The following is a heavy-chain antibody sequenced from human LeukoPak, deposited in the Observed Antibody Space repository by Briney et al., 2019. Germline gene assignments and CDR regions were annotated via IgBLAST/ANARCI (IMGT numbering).Heavy chain of an antibody. J-gene: IGHJ6*03. CDR3: AKGGSATTYYYMDV. CDR2: ISWNSGSI. D-gene: IGHD1-7*01. V-gene: IGHV3-9*01. CDR1: GFTFDDYA. Sequence: GGSLRLSCAASGFTFDDYAMHWVRQAPGKGLEWVSGISWNSGSIGYADSVKGRFTISRDNAKNSLYLQMNSLRAEDTALYYCAKGGSATTYYYMDVWGKGTTVTVSS.